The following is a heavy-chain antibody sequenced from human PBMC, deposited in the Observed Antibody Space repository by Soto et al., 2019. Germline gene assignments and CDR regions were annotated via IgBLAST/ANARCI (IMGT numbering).Heavy chain of an antibody. CDR3: ARGAYDFWSGYSTRGLDY. D-gene: IGHD3-3*01. CDR1: GYTFTSYG. Sequence: QVQLVQSGAEVKKPGASVKVSCKASGYTFTSYGISWVRQAPGQGLEWMGWISAYNGNTNYAQKLQGRVTMTTDTSTSTAYMERRCLRSVDTAVYYCARGAYDFWSGYSTRGLDYCCQGTLVTVS. J-gene: IGHJ4*02. V-gene: IGHV1-18*01. CDR2: ISAYNGNT.